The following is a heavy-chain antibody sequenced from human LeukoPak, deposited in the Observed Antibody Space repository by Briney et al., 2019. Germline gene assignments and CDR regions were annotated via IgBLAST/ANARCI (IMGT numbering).Heavy chain of an antibody. CDR3: ARGRMVRGVNFDY. V-gene: IGHV1-69*05. D-gene: IGHD3-10*01. CDR2: IIPIFGTA. CDR1: GGTFSSYA. J-gene: IGHJ4*02. Sequence: SVKVSSKASGGTFSSYAISWVRQAPGQGLEWMGGIIPIFGTANYAQKFQGRVTITTDESTSTAYMELSSLRSEDTAVYYCARGRMVRGVNFDYWGQGTLVTVSS.